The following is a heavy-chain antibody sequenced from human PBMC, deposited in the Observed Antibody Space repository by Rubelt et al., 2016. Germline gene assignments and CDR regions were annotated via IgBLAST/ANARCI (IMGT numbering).Heavy chain of an antibody. D-gene: IGHD4-23*01. CDR3: ARDVGGNSVLYYFDY. CDR2: ISAYNGNT. CDR1: GYTFTSYG. J-gene: IGHJ4*02. Sequence: QVQLVQSGAEVKKPGASVKVSCKASGYTFTSYGISWVRQAPGQGLEWMGWISAYNGNTNYAQKLQGRVTTTTDTATSTAYMELRSLRSDDTAVYYCARDVGGNSVLYYFDYWGQGTLVTVSS. V-gene: IGHV1-18*01.